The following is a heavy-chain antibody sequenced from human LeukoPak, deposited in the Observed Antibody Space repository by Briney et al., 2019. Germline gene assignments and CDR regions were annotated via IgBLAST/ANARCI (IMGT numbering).Heavy chain of an antibody. D-gene: IGHD3-10*01. CDR3: ATGIGYYFDY. V-gene: IGHV3-30*03. CDR2: ISYDGSNK. Sequence: GGSLRLSCAASGFAFSSYGMHWVRQAPGKGLEWVAVISYDGSNKYYADSVKGRFTISRDNSKNTLYLQMNSLRAEDTAVYYCATGIGYYFDYWGQGTLVTVSS. CDR1: GFAFSSYG. J-gene: IGHJ4*02.